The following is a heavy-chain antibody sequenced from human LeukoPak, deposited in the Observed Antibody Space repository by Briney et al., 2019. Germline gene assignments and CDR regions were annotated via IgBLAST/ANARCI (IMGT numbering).Heavy chain of an antibody. CDR1: GFTFSYAW. CDR3: ARPDYYDSSGFYLGAFHI. J-gene: IGHJ3*02. Sequence: GGSLRLSCAASGFTFSYAWMSWIRQAPGKGLEWISYISSSSGYTNYADSVKGRFTISRDNAKNSLYLQMNSLRAEDTAVYYCARPDYYDSSGFYLGAFHIWGQGTMVTVSS. CDR2: ISSSSGYT. D-gene: IGHD3-22*01. V-gene: IGHV3-11*06.